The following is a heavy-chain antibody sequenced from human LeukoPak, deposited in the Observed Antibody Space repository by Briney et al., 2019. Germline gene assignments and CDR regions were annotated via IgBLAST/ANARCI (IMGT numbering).Heavy chain of an antibody. D-gene: IGHD2-15*01. CDR3: AKSAYCSGGSCGYYYYYMDV. J-gene: IGHJ6*03. Sequence: PGGSLRLSCAASGFTFSSYAMSWVRQAPGKGLGWVSAISGSGGSTYYADSVKGRFTISRDNSKNTLYLQMNSLRAEDTAVYYCAKSAYCSGGSCGYYYYYMDVWGKGTTVTVSS. V-gene: IGHV3-23*01. CDR1: GFTFSSYA. CDR2: ISGSGGST.